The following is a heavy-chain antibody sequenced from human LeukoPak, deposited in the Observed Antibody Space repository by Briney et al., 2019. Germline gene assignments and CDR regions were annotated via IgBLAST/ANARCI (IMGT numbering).Heavy chain of an antibody. CDR1: GFTFSSYA. J-gene: IGHJ4*02. V-gene: IGHV3-23*01. CDR2: IDGSGGST. D-gene: IGHD5-12*01. CDR3: AKDRRLPWDYFDS. Sequence: PGGSPRLSCVASGFTFSSYAMSWFRQAPGRGLEWVSAIDGSGGSTYYADSVKGRFTISRDNSKNTLYLQMHSLRAEDTAIYYCAKDRRLPWDYFDSWGQGTQVTVSS.